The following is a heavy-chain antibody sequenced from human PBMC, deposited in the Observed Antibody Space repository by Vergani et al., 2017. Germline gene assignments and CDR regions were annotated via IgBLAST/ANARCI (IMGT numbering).Heavy chain of an antibody. CDR3: ARVAGGSGGYYLG. D-gene: IGHD3-22*01. CDR1: CDSSNNDDYY. J-gene: IGHJ4*02. CDR2: NDYSGST. V-gene: IGHV4-30-4*08. Sequence: QLQLQQSCPGLVQPSQTLALTCIVSCDSSNNDDYYWSWIRQPPGKVLEWIGYNDYSGSTYQNPSLQSRLTMSLDTSRTQFSLHLISVTAGDTAVYYCARVAGGSGGYYLGWGQGTPVTVSS.